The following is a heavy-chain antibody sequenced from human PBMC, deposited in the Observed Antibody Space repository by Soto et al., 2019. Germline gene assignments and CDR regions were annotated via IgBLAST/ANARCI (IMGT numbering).Heavy chain of an antibody. CDR2: IYYSGST. D-gene: IGHD3-10*01. V-gene: IGHV4-31*03. Sequence: SETLSLTCTVSGGSISSGGYYWSWIRQHPGKGLEWIGYIYYSGSTYYNPSLKSRVTISVDTSKNQFSLKLSSVTAADTAVYYCARGGGITRHAFDIWGQGTMVTVSS. J-gene: IGHJ3*02. CDR3: ARGGGITRHAFDI. CDR1: GGSISSGGYY.